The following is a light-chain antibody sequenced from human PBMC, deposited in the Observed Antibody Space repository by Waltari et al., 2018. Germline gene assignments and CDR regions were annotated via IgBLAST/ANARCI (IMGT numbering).Light chain of an antibody. V-gene: IGLV2-14*03. CDR3: CSQSSNNGVI. J-gene: IGLJ2*01. Sequence: QSALTQPASVSGSPGQSITVSCTGSSRDVGGDDSVSWYQDLPGQAPKVIIYDVSSRPSGVSDRFSGSKSGNTASLTISELQAEDEANYYCCSQSSNNGVIFGGGTKVTVL. CDR2: DVS. CDR1: SRDVGGDDS.